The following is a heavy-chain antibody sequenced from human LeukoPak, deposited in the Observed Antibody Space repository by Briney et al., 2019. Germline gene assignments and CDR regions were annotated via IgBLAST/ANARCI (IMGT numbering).Heavy chain of an antibody. Sequence: PGGSLRLSCAASGFTFSSYAMSWVRQAPGKGLEWVSAISGSGGSTYYADSVKGRFTISRGNSKNTLYLQMNSLRAEDTAVYYCARPVIAVAGKYYYYYMDVWGKGTTVTVSS. CDR3: ARPVIAVAGKYYYYYMDV. V-gene: IGHV3-23*01. CDR1: GFTFSSYA. CDR2: ISGSGGST. D-gene: IGHD6-19*01. J-gene: IGHJ6*03.